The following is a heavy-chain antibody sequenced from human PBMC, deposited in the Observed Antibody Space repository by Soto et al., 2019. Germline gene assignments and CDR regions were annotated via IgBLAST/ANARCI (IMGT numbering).Heavy chain of an antibody. J-gene: IGHJ4*02. CDR3: TRRRDWAAMDPLDY. D-gene: IGHD5-18*01. CDR1: GFTFSDSA. CDR2: IRSKVNTYAT. V-gene: IGHV3-73*02. Sequence: EVQLVESGGGLVQPGGSLKLSCAASGFTFSDSAMHWVRQASGKGLEWVGRIRSKVNTYATAYAASVKGRFTISRDESMHTAYLQMNSLKTEDTAVYYCTRRRDWAAMDPLDYWGQGTLVTVSS.